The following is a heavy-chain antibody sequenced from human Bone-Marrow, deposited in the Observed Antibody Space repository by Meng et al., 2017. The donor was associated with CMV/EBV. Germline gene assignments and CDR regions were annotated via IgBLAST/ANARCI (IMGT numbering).Heavy chain of an antibody. Sequence: GESLKISCAASAFTVSSNYMSWVRRAPGKGLQWVSLTYSGGSTYYADSVKGRFTISRDNSKNTLYLQMNSLRAEDTAVYYCASPRASYGPGTEYYYYGMDVWGQGTTVTVSS. CDR2: TYSGGST. CDR3: ASPRASYGPGTEYYYYGMDV. J-gene: IGHJ6*02. CDR1: AFTVSSNY. D-gene: IGHD5-18*01. V-gene: IGHV3-53*01.